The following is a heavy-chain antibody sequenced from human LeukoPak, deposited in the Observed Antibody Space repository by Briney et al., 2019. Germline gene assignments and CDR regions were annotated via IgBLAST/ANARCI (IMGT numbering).Heavy chain of an antibody. D-gene: IGHD3/OR15-3a*01. Sequence: GGSLRLSCAASGFTFSTYWMHWVRQAPGKGLVWVADIWYHGRNQYYADSVKGRFTISRDNSKSTLYLQMNSLRVEDTAVYFCGRDLAVGRPSFDSWGQGTLVTVSS. CDR2: IWYHGRNQ. J-gene: IGHJ4*02. CDR1: GFTFSTYW. V-gene: IGHV3-33*08. CDR3: GRDLAVGRPSFDS.